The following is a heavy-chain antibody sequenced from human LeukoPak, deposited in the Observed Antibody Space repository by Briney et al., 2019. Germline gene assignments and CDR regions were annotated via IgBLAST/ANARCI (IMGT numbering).Heavy chain of an antibody. CDR3: ARETSQKGAHYMDV. Sequence: SDTLSLTCTVSGDSISTYYWRWIRHPPGKGLEWIGYIYYRVTSDYNPSLKSRVTMSVDTSKNQFSLKLGSVTAADTAVYYCARETSQKGAHYMDVWGKGTTVTISS. CDR2: IYYRVTS. V-gene: IGHV4-59*12. J-gene: IGHJ6*03. CDR1: GDSISTYY. D-gene: IGHD3-16*01.